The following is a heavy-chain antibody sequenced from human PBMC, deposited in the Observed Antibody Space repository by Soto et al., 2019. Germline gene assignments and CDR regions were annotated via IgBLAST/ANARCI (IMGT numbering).Heavy chain of an antibody. J-gene: IGHJ4*02. CDR2: ISGSGGST. D-gene: IGHD2-15*01. CDR1: GFIFSSSA. CDR3: AKAPCSGGSCYSGSVDY. Sequence: GGSLRLSCSASGFIFSSSAMNWVRQAPGKGLEWVSAISGSGGSTYYADSVKGRFTISRDNSKNTLYLQMNSLRAEDTAVYYCAKAPCSGGSCYSGSVDYWGQGALVTVSS. V-gene: IGHV3-23*01.